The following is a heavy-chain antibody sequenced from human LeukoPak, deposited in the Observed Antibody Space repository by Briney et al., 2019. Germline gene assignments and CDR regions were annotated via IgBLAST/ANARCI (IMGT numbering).Heavy chain of an antibody. CDR3: ARGFSGFWSGFYTG. CDR1: GVSISSGDYY. V-gene: IGHV4-30-4*01. Sequence: SETLSLTCTVSGVSISSGDYYWSWIRQPPGKGLEWIGYIYYSGSTYYNPSLKSRVTISVDTSKNQFSLKLSSVTAADTAVYYCARGFSGFWSGFYTGWGQGTLVTVSS. D-gene: IGHD3-3*01. CDR2: IYYSGST. J-gene: IGHJ4*02.